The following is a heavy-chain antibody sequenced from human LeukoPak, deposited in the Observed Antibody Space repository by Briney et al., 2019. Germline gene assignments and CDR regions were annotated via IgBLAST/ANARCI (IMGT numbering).Heavy chain of an antibody. CDR3: ARKSSSWLDY. D-gene: IGHD6-13*01. CDR1: GXSISSYY. V-gene: IGHV4-59*01. J-gene: IGHJ4*02. CDR2: IYYTGST. Sequence: KTSETLSLTCTVSGXSISSYYWSWIRQPPGKGLEWIGYIYYTGSTSYNPSLKSRVTISVDTSKNQFSLKLSSVTAADTAVYYCARKSSSWLDYWGQGTLVTVSS.